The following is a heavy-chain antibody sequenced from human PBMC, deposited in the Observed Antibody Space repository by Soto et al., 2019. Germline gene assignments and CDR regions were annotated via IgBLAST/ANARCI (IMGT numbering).Heavy chain of an antibody. CDR2: ILPIFGTP. J-gene: IGHJ4*02. Sequence: SVKLSCEASGGTFSNIAIIWVRQAPGQGLEWMGGILPIFGTPNYAQKFQGRLTISADEFSSTAYMELRSLRSDDTAVYYCASPYYYGSGSYVYWGQGTLVTVSS. CDR3: ASPYYYGSGSYVY. V-gene: IGHV1-69*13. CDR1: GGTFSNIA. D-gene: IGHD3-10*01.